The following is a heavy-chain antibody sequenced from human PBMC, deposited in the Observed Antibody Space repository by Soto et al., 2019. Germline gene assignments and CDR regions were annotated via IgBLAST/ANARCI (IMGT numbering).Heavy chain of an antibody. CDR3: ARVTTVVTLPGGGAFDI. D-gene: IGHD4-17*01. CDR1: GGTFSSYA. CDR2: IIPIFGTA. Sequence: ASVKVSCKASGGTFSSYAISWVRQAPGQGLEWMGGIIPIFGTANYAQKFQGRVTITADKSTSTAYMELSSLRSEDTAVYYCARVTTVVTLPGGGAFDIWGQGTMVTVS. J-gene: IGHJ3*02. V-gene: IGHV1-69*06.